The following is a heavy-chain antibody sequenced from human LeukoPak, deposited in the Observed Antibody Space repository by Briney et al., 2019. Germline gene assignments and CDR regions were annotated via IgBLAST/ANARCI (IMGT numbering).Heavy chain of an antibody. J-gene: IGHJ4*02. V-gene: IGHV3-66*01. CDR3: AKVRYQLLVGSFDY. D-gene: IGHD2-2*01. Sequence: GGSLRLSCAASEFSVGSNYMTWVRQAPGKGLEWVSLIYSGGSTYYADSVKGRFTISRDNSKNTLYLQMNSLRAEDTAVYYCAKVRYQLLVGSFDYWGQGTLVTVSS. CDR1: EFSVGSNY. CDR2: IYSGGST.